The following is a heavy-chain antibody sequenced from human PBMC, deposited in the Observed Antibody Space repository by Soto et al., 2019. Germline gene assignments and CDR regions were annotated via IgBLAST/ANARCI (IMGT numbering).Heavy chain of an antibody. CDR3: AKDRASYPTGTTGDY. J-gene: IGHJ4*02. Sequence: GVSLRLSCAASGFTFSSYAMSWVRQAPGKGLEWVSAISGSGGSTYYADSVKGRFTISRDNSKNTLYLQMNSLRAEDTAVYYCAKDRASYPTGTTGDYWGQGTLVTVS. CDR1: GFTFSSYA. CDR2: ISGSGGST. D-gene: IGHD1-1*01. V-gene: IGHV3-23*01.